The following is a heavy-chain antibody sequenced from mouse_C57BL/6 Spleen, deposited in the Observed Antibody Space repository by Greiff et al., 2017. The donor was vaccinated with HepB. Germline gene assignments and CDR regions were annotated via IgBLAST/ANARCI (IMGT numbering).Heavy chain of an antibody. D-gene: IGHD2-4*01. CDR3: AREEYDYFYYAMDY. CDR2: ISNGGGST. J-gene: IGHJ4*01. CDR1: GFTFSDYY. Sequence: EVQVVESGGGLVQPGGSLKLSCAASGFTFSDYYMYWVRQTPEKRLEWVAYISNGGGSTYYPDTVKGRFTIARDNAKNTLYLKMSRLTSEDTAMYYCAREEYDYFYYAMDYWGQGTSVTVSS. V-gene: IGHV5-12*01.